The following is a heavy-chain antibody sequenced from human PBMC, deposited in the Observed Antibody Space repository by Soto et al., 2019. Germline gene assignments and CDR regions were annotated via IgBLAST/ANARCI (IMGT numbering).Heavy chain of an antibody. D-gene: IGHD5-18*01. V-gene: IGHV1-2*02. J-gene: IGHJ6*02. CDR2: INSDSGVT. Sequence: ASVKVSCKASGYTFTGYYIHWVRQAPGQGLEWMGWINSDSGVTKYPQKFQGSVTMTRDISISTAYMDLGRLTSDDTAVYYCARAEETAIQYYYYYYGMDVWGQGTTVTVSS. CDR3: ARAEETAIQYYYYYYGMDV. CDR1: GYTFTGYY.